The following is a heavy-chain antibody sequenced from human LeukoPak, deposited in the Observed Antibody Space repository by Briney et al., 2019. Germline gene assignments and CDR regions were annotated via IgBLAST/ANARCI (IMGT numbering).Heavy chain of an antibody. Sequence: PSETLSLTCTVPGGSISNYYWSWIRQPPGKGLEWIGFIHYSGSTRYNPSLQSRVTISADTSKNRFSLKLRSVTAADTAVYYCAREASKGYVIWDYWGQGTLVTVSS. D-gene: IGHD5-18*01. CDR2: IHYSGST. V-gene: IGHV4-59*12. CDR1: GGSISNYY. CDR3: AREASKGYVIWDY. J-gene: IGHJ4*02.